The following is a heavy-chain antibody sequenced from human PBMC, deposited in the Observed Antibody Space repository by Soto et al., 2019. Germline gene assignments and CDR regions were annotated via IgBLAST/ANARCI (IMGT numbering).Heavy chain of an antibody. CDR3: ARADRTLVTFYSLDV. J-gene: IGHJ6*02. D-gene: IGHD2-21*02. V-gene: IGHV4-34*01. Sequence: PSETLSLTCAVYGGSFSGYYWTWIRQPPGKGLEWIGEINHSGTINFNPSLKSRLTISLDTSKKHFSLKLSSVTDADTAAYYCARADRTLVTFYSLDVWGQGTTVTVSS. CDR2: INHSGTI. CDR1: GGSFSGYY.